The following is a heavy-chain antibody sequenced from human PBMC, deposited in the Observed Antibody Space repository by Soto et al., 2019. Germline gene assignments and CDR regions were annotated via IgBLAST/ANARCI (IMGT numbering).Heavy chain of an antibody. Sequence: GGSLRLSCAASGLTFDDYAMHWVRQAPGKGLDWVSGIIWNSGSIGYAESVKGRLTIPRDNAKNSLYLQMTSLRADDTALYYCAKGTTIFGVVEDDAFDIWGQGTMVTVSS. CDR3: AKGTTIFGVVEDDAFDI. J-gene: IGHJ3*02. CDR2: IIWNSGSI. CDR1: GLTFDDYA. V-gene: IGHV3-9*01. D-gene: IGHD3-3*01.